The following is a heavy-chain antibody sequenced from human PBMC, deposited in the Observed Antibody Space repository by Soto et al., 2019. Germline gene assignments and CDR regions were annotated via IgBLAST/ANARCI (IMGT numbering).Heavy chain of an antibody. CDR1: GGYFNDNY. D-gene: IGHD3-10*01. V-gene: IGHV4-34*01. CDR3: AASLWFGTQVEL. Sequence: QVQLQQWGAGLLKPSETLSLSCAVYGGYFNDNYYTWFRQPPGKGLEWIGEISRSGTTKYIPSLKSRASLSFDTATTQVSLKVTSVTAADKAVYYCAASLWFGTQVELWGQGALVTVSS. CDR2: ISRSGTT. J-gene: IGHJ5*02.